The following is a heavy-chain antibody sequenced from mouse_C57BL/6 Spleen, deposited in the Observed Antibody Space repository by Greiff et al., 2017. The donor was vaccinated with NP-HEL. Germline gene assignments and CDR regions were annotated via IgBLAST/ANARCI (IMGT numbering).Heavy chain of an antibody. D-gene: IGHD2-3*01. J-gene: IGHJ2*01. V-gene: IGHV1-22*01. Sequence: VQLQQSGPELVKPGASVKMSCKASGYTFTDYNMHWVKQSHGKSLEWIGYINPNTGGTSYNQKFKGKATLTVNKSSSTAYMELRSLTSEDSAVYYCARSGGNDGYSPRDYWGQGTTLTVSS. CDR3: ARSGGNDGYSPRDY. CDR1: GYTFTDYN. CDR2: INPNTGGT.